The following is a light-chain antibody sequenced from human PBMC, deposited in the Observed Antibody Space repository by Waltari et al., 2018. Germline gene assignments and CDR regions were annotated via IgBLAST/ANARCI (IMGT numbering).Light chain of an antibody. V-gene: IGLV3-1*01. CDR2: QNT. CDR1: KLGTKY. Sequence: SYELTQPTSVSVAPGQTANITCSGDKLGTKYACWYQQKPGQSPVLVIHQNTKRPSGSPERFSGSNSGNTATLTISGTQPIDEADFYCQAWDSTFARVFGGGTRLTVL. CDR3: QAWDSTFARV. J-gene: IGLJ3*02.